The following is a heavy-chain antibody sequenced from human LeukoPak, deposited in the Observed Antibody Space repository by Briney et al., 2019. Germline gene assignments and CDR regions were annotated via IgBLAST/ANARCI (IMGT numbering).Heavy chain of an antibody. CDR3: ARVKTGYSNHYYYYGMDV. J-gene: IGHJ6*02. D-gene: IGHD4-11*01. CDR1: GFNFASHW. Sequence: GGSLRLSCAASGFNFASHWMHWVRQTPGKGLVWVSRINSGGSGTSYADSVKGRFTISRDNAKNTLYLQMNILRTEDTAVYYCARVKTGYSNHYYYYGMDVWGQGTTVTVSS. CDR2: INSGGSGT. V-gene: IGHV3-74*01.